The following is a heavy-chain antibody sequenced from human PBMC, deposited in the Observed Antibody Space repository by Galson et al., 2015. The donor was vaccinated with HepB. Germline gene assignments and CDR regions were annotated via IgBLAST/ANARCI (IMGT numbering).Heavy chain of an antibody. CDR1: GFTFSSYS. CDR2: ISSSSSYI. Sequence: SLRLSCAASGFTFSSYSMNWVRQAPGKGLEWVSSISSSSSYIYYADSVKGRFTISRDNAKNSLYLQMNSLRAEDTAVYYCARDQGYDFWSGLGYWGQGTLVTVSS. J-gene: IGHJ4*02. CDR3: ARDQGYDFWSGLGY. V-gene: IGHV3-21*01. D-gene: IGHD3-3*01.